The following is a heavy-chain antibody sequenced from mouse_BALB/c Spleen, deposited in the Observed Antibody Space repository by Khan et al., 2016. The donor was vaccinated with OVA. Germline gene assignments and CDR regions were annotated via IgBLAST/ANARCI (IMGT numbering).Heavy chain of an antibody. D-gene: IGHD1-2*01. Sequence: EVQLQESGPGLVKPSQSLSLTCTVTGYSITSGYGWNWIRQFPGNKLEWMGYISSSGSTNYNQSLKSRISITRDTSKNQFFLQLNSVTTEDTATYYCARTARIKYWGQGTTLTVAS. CDR2: ISSSGST. CDR3: ARTARIKY. J-gene: IGHJ2*01. V-gene: IGHV3-2*02. CDR1: GYSITSGYG.